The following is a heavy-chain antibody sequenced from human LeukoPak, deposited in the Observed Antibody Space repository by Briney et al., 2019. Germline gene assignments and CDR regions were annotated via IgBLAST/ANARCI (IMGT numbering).Heavy chain of an antibody. CDR2: IRYDGSNK. D-gene: IGHD4-17*01. J-gene: IGHJ2*01. CDR3: ARDDDYGDSYWYFDL. Sequence: PGGSLRLSCAASGFTFSSYGMHWVRQAPGKGLEWVAVIRYDGSNKYYADSVKGRFTISRDNSKNTLYLQMNSLRAEDTAVYYCARDDDYGDSYWYFDLWGRGTLVTVSS. CDR1: GFTFSSYG. V-gene: IGHV3-33*08.